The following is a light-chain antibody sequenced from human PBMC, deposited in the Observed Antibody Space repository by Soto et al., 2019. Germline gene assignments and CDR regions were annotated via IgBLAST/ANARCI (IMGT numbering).Light chain of an antibody. CDR3: QQYYTTLT. Sequence: DIVMTQSPDSLAVSLGERATINCKSSQSVLLTSNNKNYLAWYQQKPGQPPTVLISWASTRESGVPDRFSGSVSGTDSTLTITSLQAEDVAVYYCQQYYTTLTFGGGTKVESK. CDR1: QSVLLTSNNKNY. CDR2: WAS. V-gene: IGKV4-1*01. J-gene: IGKJ4*01.